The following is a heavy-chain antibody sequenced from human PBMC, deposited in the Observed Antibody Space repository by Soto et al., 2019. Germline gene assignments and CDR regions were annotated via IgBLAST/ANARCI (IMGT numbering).Heavy chain of an antibody. CDR3: ARANEWLPPAGDAFDI. Sequence: GASVKVSCKASGGTFSSYAISWVRQAPGQGLEWMGGIIPIFGTANYAQKFQGRVTITADKSTSTAYMELSSLRSEDTAVYYCARANEWLPPAGDAFDIWGQGTMVTVSS. D-gene: IGHD6-19*01. CDR2: IIPIFGTA. J-gene: IGHJ3*02. CDR1: GGTFSSYA. V-gene: IGHV1-69*06.